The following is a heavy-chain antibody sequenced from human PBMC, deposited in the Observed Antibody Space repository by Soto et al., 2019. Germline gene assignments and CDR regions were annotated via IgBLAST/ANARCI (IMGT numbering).Heavy chain of an antibody. CDR2: ISGSGGST. J-gene: IGHJ3*02. D-gene: IGHD2-15*01. V-gene: IGHV3-23*01. CDR3: AKDRYWADAFDI. Sequence: EVQLLESGGGLVQPGGSLRLSCAASGFTFSSYAMSWVRQAPGKGREWVSAISGSGGSTYYADSVKGRFTISRDNSKNTLYLQMNSLRAEDTAVYYCAKDRYWADAFDIWGQGTMVTVSS. CDR1: GFTFSSYA.